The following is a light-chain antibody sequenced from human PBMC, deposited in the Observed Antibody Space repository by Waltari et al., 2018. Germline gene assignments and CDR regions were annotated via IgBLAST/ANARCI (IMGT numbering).Light chain of an antibody. CDR2: GAS. CDR1: QSVSSD. V-gene: IGKV3-15*01. CDR3: QQYNKWPPGT. Sequence: EVVLTQSPATLSVSLGERATLSCRASQSVSSDLAWYQQKPGQAPRIIIHGASIRATGIPARLGGSGSGTEFTLTISSLQSEDSAVYYCQQYNKWPPGTFGQGTKVEIK. J-gene: IGKJ1*01.